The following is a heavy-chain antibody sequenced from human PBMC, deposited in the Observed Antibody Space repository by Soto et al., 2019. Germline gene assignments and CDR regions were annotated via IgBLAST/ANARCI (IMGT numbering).Heavy chain of an antibody. CDR1: GASVSSSTYS. CDR2: IYSSENT. CDR3: ARLNGYCISTNCHGYYGMDV. V-gene: IGHV4-39*01. J-gene: IGHJ6*02. Sequence: QLQLQESGPGLVKPSEILSLTCTVSGASVSSSTYSWGWIRQSPGQGLEWIGTIYSSENTYYNPSPLGRVTISVDTSIYESCLYLSSVTAADTAVYYCARLNGYCISTNCHGYYGMDVWGQGSTVTVSS. D-gene: IGHD2-2*03.